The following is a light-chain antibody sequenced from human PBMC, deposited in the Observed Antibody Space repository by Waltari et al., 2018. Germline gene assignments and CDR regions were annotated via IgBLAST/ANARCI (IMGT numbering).Light chain of an antibody. CDR1: STDVGGSNN. V-gene: IGLV2-11*01. CDR3: CSYAGSYTDVV. CDR2: DIR. Sequence: QSDLTQPRSVSGSPGHSVTLSCTGTSTDVGGSNNVSWYQQHPGKATILMIYDIRKRPSGVPVRVSVSKSSTTASLTISGLQAEDEADYYCCSYAGSYTDVVFGGGTKLTVL. J-gene: IGLJ2*01.